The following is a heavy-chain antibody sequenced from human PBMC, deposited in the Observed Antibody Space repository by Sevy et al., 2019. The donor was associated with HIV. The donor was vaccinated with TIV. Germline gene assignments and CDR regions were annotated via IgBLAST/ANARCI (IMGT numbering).Heavy chain of an antibody. CDR2: ISAGGYTT. CDR1: GIAFSTYA. V-gene: IGHV3-23*01. Sequence: GGSLRLSCAASGIAFSTYAMFWVRQAPGKGLEWVSSISAGGYTTYYADSVKGRFTRSRDNSRNTLDLQMNSLRADDTAVYYCAKDFSDVYYYDSSATVDYWGQGTLVTVSS. D-gene: IGHD3-22*01. J-gene: IGHJ4*02. CDR3: AKDFSDVYYYDSSATVDY.